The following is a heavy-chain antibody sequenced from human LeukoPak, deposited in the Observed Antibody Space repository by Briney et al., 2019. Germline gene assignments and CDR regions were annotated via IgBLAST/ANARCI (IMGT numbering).Heavy chain of an antibody. V-gene: IGHV3-20*01. Sequence: GGALRLSRAASGFSFDDYVMTWVPPAPRKGLEWVSRISRNGGTTNYADSLKGRFTISRDNAKNYLYLQMTGLRVGDRPLYHCARGGYSSSGFNWVDRWGKGTLVTV. CDR2: ISRNGGTT. J-gene: IGHJ5*02. CDR1: GFSFDDYV. CDR3: ARGGYSSSGFNWVDR. D-gene: IGHD6-13*01.